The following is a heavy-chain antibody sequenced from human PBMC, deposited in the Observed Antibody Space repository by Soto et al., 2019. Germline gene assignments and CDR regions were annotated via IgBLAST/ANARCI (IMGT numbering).Heavy chain of an antibody. D-gene: IGHD6-19*01. V-gene: IGHV4-4*02. Sequence: SETLSLTCAVSGGSISSSNWWSWVRQPPGKGLEWIGEIYHSGSTNYNPSLKSRVTISVDKSKNQFSLKLSSVTAADTAVYYCVRGNGAGISVAGTSSGYYYHYGMAVWGQGTTVTVSS. CDR2: IYHSGST. CDR3: VRGNGAGISVAGTSSGYYYHYGMAV. J-gene: IGHJ6*02. CDR1: GGSISSSNW.